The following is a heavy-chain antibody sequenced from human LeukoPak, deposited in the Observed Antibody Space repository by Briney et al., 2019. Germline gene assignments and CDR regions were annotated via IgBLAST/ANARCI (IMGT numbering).Heavy chain of an antibody. D-gene: IGHD2-15*01. J-gene: IGHJ3*02. CDR3: ARGIVVVVAARDAFDI. V-gene: IGHV4-39*07. CDR1: GGSISSSSYY. Sequence: SETLSLTCTVSGGSISSSSYYWGWIRQPPGKGQEWIGSIYYSGSTYYNPSLKSRVTISVDTSKNQFSLKLSSVTAADTAVYYCARGIVVVVAARDAFDIWGQGTMVTVSS. CDR2: IYYSGST.